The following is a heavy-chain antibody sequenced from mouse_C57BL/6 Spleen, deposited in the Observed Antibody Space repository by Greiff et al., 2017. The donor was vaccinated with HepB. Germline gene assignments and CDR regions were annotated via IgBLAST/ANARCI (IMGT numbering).Heavy chain of an antibody. Sequence: LQESGPGLVAPSQSLSITCTVSGFSLTSYGVDWVRQSPGKGLEWLGIIWGVGSTNYNSALKSRLSISKDNSKSQVFVKMNSLQTDATAMYYCARVSLLWDAMDYWGQGTSVTVSS. V-gene: IGHV2-6*01. CDR3: ARVSLLWDAMDY. J-gene: IGHJ4*01. D-gene: IGHD1-1*02. CDR2: IWGVGST. CDR1: GFSLTSYG.